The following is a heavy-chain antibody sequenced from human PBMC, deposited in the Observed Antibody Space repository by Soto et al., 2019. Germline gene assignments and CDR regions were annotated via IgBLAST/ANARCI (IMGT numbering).Heavy chain of an antibody. D-gene: IGHD7-27*01. CDR3: ARSLGYYYYGMDV. CDR2: INHSGSA. Sequence: SETLSLTCAVYGGSFSGYYWSWIRQPPGKGLEWIGEINHSGSANYNPSLKGRVTISVDTSKNQFSLKLSSVTAADTAVYYCARSLGYYYYGMDVWGQGTTVTVSS. V-gene: IGHV4-34*01. CDR1: GGSFSGYY. J-gene: IGHJ6*02.